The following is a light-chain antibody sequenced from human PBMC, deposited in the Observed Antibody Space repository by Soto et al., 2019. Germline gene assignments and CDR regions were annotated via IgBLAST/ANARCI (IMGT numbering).Light chain of an antibody. CDR2: AAS. CDR3: QQSYNSPQT. CDR1: QTIMTY. Sequence: SVGDEVTITCRASQTIMTYLNWYQLKPGKPPRLLIYAASSLQSGVPSRFSGSGSGTDFTLTISSLQPEDFATYSCQQSYNSPQTFGQGTKVDIK. J-gene: IGKJ1*01. V-gene: IGKV1-39*01.